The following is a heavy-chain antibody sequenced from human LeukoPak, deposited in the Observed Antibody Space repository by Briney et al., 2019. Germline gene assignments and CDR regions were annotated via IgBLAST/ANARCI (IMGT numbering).Heavy chain of an antibody. CDR1: GFTLSDYG. D-gene: IGHD3-10*01. J-gene: IGHJ3*02. CDR3: ARDILPSGSRAFDI. Sequence: GGPLRLSCAVSGFTLSDYGIHWVRQAPGKGLEWVTIISSDGSIKYADSVKGRFTVSRDSSKNTVYLQMNSLRAEDTAVYYCARDILPSGSRAFDIWGQGTMVTVSS. V-gene: IGHV3-33*01. CDR2: ISSDGSIK.